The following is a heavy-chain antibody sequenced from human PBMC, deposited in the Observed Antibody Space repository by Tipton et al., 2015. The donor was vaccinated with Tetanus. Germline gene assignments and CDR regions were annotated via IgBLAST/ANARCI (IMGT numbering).Heavy chain of an antibody. CDR2: ISGSGAT. CDR3: ARRGYCTSSRCFDAFDL. D-gene: IGHD2-8*01. CDR1: GASLRGGDYH. V-gene: IGHV4-61*08. J-gene: IGHJ3*01. Sequence: GLVKPSETLSLTCTVSGASLRGGDYHWSWIRQPPGKGLEWLAYISGSGATNSNYYLKSRITMTRDTSRNQFSLKLTSVTAADTAVYFCARRGYCTSSRCFDAFDLWGPGTRVTVSS.